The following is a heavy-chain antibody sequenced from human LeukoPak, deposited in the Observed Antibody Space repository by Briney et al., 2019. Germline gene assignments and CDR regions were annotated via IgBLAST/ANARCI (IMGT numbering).Heavy chain of an antibody. J-gene: IGHJ6*02. CDR2: VYYSGST. D-gene: IGHD2-15*01. V-gene: IGHV4-59*08. Sequence: SETLSLTCTVSGGSISTYYWNWIRQPPGKGLEWIGYVYYSGSTNYNPSLKSRVTISVDTSKNQFSLNLTSVTAADTAVYYCARQGYCSGGSCPKYYGMDVWGQGTTVTVSS. CDR3: ARQGYCSGGSCPKYYGMDV. CDR1: GGSISTYY.